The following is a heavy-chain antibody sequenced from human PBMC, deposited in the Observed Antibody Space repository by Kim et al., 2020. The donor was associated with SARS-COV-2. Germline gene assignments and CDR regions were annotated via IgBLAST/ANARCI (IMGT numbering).Heavy chain of an antibody. CDR2: ISAYNGNT. Sequence: ASVKVSCKASGYTFTSYGISWVRQAPGQGLEWMGWISAYNGNTNYAQKLQGRVTMTTDTSTSTAYMELRSLRSDDTAVYYCARRYSSSWGEYCGMDVWGQGTAVTVSS. D-gene: IGHD6-13*01. CDR1: GYTFTSYG. CDR3: ARRYSSSWGEYCGMDV. V-gene: IGHV1-18*01. J-gene: IGHJ6*02.